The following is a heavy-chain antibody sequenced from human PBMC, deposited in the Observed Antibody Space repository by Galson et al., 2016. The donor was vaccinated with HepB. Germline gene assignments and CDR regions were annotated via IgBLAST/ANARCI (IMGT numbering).Heavy chain of an antibody. CDR1: GGTFRSYG. Sequence: SVKVSCKASGGTFRSYGINWVRQAPGQGLEWMGRIVPTFSITNYAQKFQGRVTIAADTSKNKVYMELDSLKSEDTAVYYCAPALSYDSAGYPAAYWGQGTLVTVSS. CDR2: IVPTFSIT. V-gene: IGHV1-69*04. CDR3: APALSYDSAGYPAAY. J-gene: IGHJ4*02. D-gene: IGHD3-22*01.